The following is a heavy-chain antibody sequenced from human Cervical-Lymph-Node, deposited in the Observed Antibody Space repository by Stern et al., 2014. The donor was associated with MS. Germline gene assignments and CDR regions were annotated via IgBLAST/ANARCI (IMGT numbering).Heavy chain of an antibody. Sequence: ESGPTLVKPTQTLTLTCTFSGFSLSTSGVGVGWIRQPPGNDLEWRALIYLDDANRHSPYLKSTPTITQDPSTNQAALPMTNMYPVDTATYYCAHRRVITHFDYWGQGTLVTVSS. CDR2: IYLDDAN. D-gene: IGHD3-22*01. V-gene: IGHV2-5*02. CDR3: AHRRVITHFDY. CDR1: GFSLSTSGVG. J-gene: IGHJ4*02.